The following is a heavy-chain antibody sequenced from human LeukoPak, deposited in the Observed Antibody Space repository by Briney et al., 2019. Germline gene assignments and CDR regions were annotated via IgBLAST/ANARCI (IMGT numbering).Heavy chain of an antibody. CDR2: ISAYNGNT. CDR1: AYTFTSYG. J-gene: IGHJ5*02. V-gene: IGHV1-18*01. CDR3: ARLSDKGLNCSGGSCYPNWFDP. D-gene: IGHD2-15*01. Sequence: ASVKVSCKASAYTFTSYGISWVRQAPGQGLEWMGWISAYNGNTNYAQKLQGRVTMTTDTSTSTAYMELRSLRSDDTAVYYCARLSDKGLNCSGGSCYPNWFDPWGQGTLVTVSS.